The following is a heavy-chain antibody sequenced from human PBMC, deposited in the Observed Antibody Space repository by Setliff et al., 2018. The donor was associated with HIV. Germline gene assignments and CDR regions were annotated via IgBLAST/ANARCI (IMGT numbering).Heavy chain of an antibody. J-gene: IGHJ4*02. Sequence: PGGSLRLSCAASGFTFSDYYMSWIRQAPGKGLEWVSYISSSGSTIYYADSVKGRFTISRDNAKNSLYLQMNSLRAEDTAVYYCARDRSITMVRGVIPYWGQGTLVTVSS. CDR1: GFTFSDYY. CDR2: ISSSGSTI. V-gene: IGHV3-11*04. D-gene: IGHD3-10*01. CDR3: ARDRSITMVRGVIPY.